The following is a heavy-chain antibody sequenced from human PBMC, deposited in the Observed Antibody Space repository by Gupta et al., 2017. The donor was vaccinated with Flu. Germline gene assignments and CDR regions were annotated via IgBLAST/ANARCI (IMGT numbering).Heavy chain of an antibody. CDR3: ARGVGYNLYLTD. CDR2: IYYRGGA. V-gene: IGHV4-59*01. Sequence: SWIRQAPGKGPEWLGYIYYRGGAKYNPSLKGRVTMSVHTSENQVSLKLTSVTVADTAVYYCARGVGYNLYLTDWGQGTLVTVSS. J-gene: IGHJ4*02. D-gene: IGHD5-12*01.